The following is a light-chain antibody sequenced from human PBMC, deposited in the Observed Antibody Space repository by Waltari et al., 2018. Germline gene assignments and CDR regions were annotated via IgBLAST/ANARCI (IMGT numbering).Light chain of an antibody. Sequence: QSVLTQPPSVSGAPGQRVTISCTGSGSNIGAGYDVHWYQQLPGKAPKLLIYVISIRPFGVPDRYFGSQPGTSASLAITGLQAEDEADYYCQSYDTSLSVVFGGGTKLTVL. CDR2: VIS. J-gene: IGLJ2*01. CDR3: QSYDTSLSVV. CDR1: GSNIGAGYD. V-gene: IGLV1-40*01.